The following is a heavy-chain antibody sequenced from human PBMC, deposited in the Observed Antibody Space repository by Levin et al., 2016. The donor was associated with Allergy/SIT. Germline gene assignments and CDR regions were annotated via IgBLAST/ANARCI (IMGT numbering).Heavy chain of an antibody. J-gene: IGHJ1*01. V-gene: IGHV3-21*01. CDR3: ARDTWGQGYFQH. CDR1: GFTFSSYS. D-gene: IGHD3-16*01. CDR2: ISSSSSYI. Sequence: GESLKISCAASGFTFSSYSMNWVRQAPGKGLEWVSSISSSSSYIYYADSVKGRFTISRDNAKNSLYLQMNSLRAEDTAVYYCARDTWGQGYFQHWGQGTLVTVSS.